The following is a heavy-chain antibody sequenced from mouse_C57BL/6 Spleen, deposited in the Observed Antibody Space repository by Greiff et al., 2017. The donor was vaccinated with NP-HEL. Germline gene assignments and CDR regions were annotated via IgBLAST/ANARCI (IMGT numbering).Heavy chain of an antibody. CDR2: IYPEDDET. V-gene: IGHV14-2*01. Sequence: EVQLQQSGAELVKPGASVKLSCTASGFNIRDYYIHWVKQRTEQALEWIGRIYPEDDETKYAPKFQGKSTITADTSSKTAYLRLSSLTSEDTAVYYCARLGRGNFDYWGQGTTLTVSS. CDR1: GFNIRDYY. J-gene: IGHJ2*01. CDR3: ARLGRGNFDY. D-gene: IGHD4-1*01.